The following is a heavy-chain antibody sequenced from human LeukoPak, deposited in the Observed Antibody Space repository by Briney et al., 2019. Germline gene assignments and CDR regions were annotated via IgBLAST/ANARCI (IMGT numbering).Heavy chain of an antibody. D-gene: IGHD6-13*01. Sequence: GGSLRLSCAASGFTFSSYAMSWVRQAPGKGLEWVSAIGGSGGSTYYADSVKGRFTISRDNSKNTLYLQMNSLRAEDTAVYYCAKHSSSWYSAFDIWGQGTMVTVSS. CDR3: AKHSSSWYSAFDI. CDR1: GFTFSSYA. CDR2: IGGSGGST. V-gene: IGHV3-23*01. J-gene: IGHJ3*02.